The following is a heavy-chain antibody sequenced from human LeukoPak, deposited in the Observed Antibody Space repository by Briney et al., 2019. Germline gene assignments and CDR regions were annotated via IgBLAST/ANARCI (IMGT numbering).Heavy chain of an antibody. D-gene: IGHD6-13*01. J-gene: IGHJ4*02. CDR2: IKQDGSEK. CDR3: ARSSSWYYFDY. Sequence: GGSLRLSCAASEFTFSSYWMSWVRQAPGKGLEWVANIKQDGSEKYYVDSVKGRFTISRDNAKNSLYLQMNSLRAEDTAVYYCARSSSWYYFDYWGQGTLVTVSS. CDR1: EFTFSSYW. V-gene: IGHV3-7*01.